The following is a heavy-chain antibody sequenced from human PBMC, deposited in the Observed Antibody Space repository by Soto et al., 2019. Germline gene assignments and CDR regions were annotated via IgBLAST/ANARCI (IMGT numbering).Heavy chain of an antibody. D-gene: IGHD3-22*01. CDR3: ARGYYDSSGYYLGLDY. CDR1: GGSISSSNW. J-gene: IGHJ4*02. CDR2: IYHSGST. V-gene: IGHV4-4*02. Sequence: PSETLSLTCAVSGGSISSSNWWSWVRQPPGKGLEWIGEIYHSGSTNYNPSLKSRVTISVDKSKNQFSLKLSSVTAADTAVYYCARGYYDSSGYYLGLDYWGQGTLVTVSS.